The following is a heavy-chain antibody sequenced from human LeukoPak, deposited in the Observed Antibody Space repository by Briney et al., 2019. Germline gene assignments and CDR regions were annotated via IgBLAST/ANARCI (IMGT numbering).Heavy chain of an antibody. D-gene: IGHD6-19*01. Sequence: GESLKISCKGSGYNFGTSWIGWVRQMPGKGLEWMGIIYPGDSDTRYTPSFQGQVTISVDKSITTAYLQWSSLKASDTAIYYCARRANSGWLLASYFDCWGQRTLVTVSS. V-gene: IGHV5-51*01. CDR3: ARRANSGWLLASYFDC. CDR1: GYNFGTSW. J-gene: IGHJ4*02. CDR2: IYPGDSDT.